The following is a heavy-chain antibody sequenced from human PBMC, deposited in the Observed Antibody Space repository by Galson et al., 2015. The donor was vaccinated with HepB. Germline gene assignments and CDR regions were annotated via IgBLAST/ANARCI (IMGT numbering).Heavy chain of an antibody. V-gene: IGHV3-23*01. CDR3: AKALRTLWYFDL. Sequence: SLRLSCAGLGFTFSSCGMIWVRQAPGKGLEWVSGINDSGGSTYYADSVRGRFTVSRDNSENTLHLQMSSLRAEDTALYYCAKALRTLWYFDLWGRGTLVTVSS. J-gene: IGHJ2*01. D-gene: IGHD1-1*01. CDR1: GFTFSSCG. CDR2: INDSGGST.